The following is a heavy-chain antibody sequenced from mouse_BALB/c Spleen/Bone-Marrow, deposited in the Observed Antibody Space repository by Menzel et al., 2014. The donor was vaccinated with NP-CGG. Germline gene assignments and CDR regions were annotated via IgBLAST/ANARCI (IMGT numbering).Heavy chain of an antibody. Sequence: VQVVESGAELVRPGASVKLSCKALGFTFTDYEMHWVKQTPVHGLEWIGTIHPGSGGTAYNQKFKGKATLAADESSSTAYMELSSLTSEDSAVYYCTREKVGDFDYWGQGTTLTVSS. CDR2: IHPGSGGT. J-gene: IGHJ2*01. CDR1: GFTFTDYE. CDR3: TREKVGDFDY. V-gene: IGHV1-15*01.